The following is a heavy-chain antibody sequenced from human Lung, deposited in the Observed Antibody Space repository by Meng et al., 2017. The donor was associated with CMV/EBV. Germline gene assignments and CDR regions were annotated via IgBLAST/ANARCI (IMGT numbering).Heavy chain of an antibody. CDR2: INPNRSAT. Sequence: ESLKISCADSEFTFSSYWMNWYRQAPGKGLEWVYNINPNRSATYYVDSVKGRFTISRDNAKNSLYLQMNSLRTEDTAVYYCGRAFGVHGVAVWGQCTTVNGAS. D-gene: IGHD3-3*01. CDR1: EFTFSSYW. J-gene: IGHJ6*02. CDR3: GRAFGVHGVAV. V-gene: IGHV3-7*01.